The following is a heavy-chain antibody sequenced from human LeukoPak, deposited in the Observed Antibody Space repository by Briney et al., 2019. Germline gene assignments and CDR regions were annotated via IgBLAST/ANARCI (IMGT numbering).Heavy chain of an antibody. CDR1: GGSISSGGYY. CDR2: IYYSGST. D-gene: IGHD3-3*01. J-gene: IGHJ5*02. CDR3: AREVPITIFGVVVNWFDP. V-gene: IGHV4-31*03. Sequence: KPSETLSLTCTVSGGSISSGGYYWSWIRQHPGKGLEWIVYIYYSGSTYYNPSLKSRVTISEDTSKNQFSLKLSSVTAADTAVYYCAREVPITIFGVVVNWFDPWGQGTLVTVSS.